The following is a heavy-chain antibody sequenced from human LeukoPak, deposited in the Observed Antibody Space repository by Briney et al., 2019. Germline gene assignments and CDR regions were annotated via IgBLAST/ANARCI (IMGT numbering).Heavy chain of an antibody. CDR1: GYSINRFG. CDR3: ANVAKGRFFFYYMDV. V-gene: IGHV1-18*01. J-gene: IGHJ6*03. Sequence: AAVRVSFKASGYSINRFGVTWVRQAPGQGLEWIGWISSDNGIPRYADKFQGRVTLTTDTSKTTTYLELRSLTSDDSAAYFCANVAKGRFFFYYMDVWGKGTTVTVSS. D-gene: IGHD2-15*01. CDR2: ISSDNGIP.